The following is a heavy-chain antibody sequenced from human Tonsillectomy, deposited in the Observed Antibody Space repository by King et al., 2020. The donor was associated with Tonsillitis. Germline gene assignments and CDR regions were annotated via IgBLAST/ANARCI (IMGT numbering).Heavy chain of an antibody. Sequence: VQLVESGAEVKKPGASVKVSCKASGYTFTSYGISWVRQAPGQGLEWLGWISGYNGNRNYVQKVQGRVTMTTDTSTRTAYMELRSLRSDDTAFYYCARDQGIAVAGLTDYWGQGPLVTVSS. CDR3: ARDQGIAVAGLTDY. CDR1: GYTFTSYG. V-gene: IGHV1-18*01. J-gene: IGHJ4*02. CDR2: ISGYNGNR. D-gene: IGHD6-13*01.